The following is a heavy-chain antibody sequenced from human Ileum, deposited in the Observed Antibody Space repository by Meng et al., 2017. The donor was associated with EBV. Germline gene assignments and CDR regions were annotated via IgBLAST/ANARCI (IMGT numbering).Heavy chain of an antibody. D-gene: IGHD3-3*01. CDR3: RNAFCDAASGCSDH. J-gene: IGHJ4*02. CDR1: GGSFRGNY. Sequence: VQLQQWGDGKRKPSETLSLTSAANGGSFRGNYGSWIRQPPGKGLEWIGEINESGGTQYNPSLKSRVTIFIDMSKSHFSLRLNSVTAADTAVYYCRNAFCDAASGCSDHWGQGTLVTVSS. V-gene: IGHV4-34*02. CDR2: INESGGT.